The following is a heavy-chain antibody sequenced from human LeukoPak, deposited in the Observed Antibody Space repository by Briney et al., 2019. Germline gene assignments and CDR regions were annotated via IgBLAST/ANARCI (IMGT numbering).Heavy chain of an antibody. CDR2: INPNSGGT. CDR3: ASGRAYGDPIDAFDI. V-gene: IGHV1-2*02. CDR1: GYTFTAYY. D-gene: IGHD4-17*01. J-gene: IGHJ3*02. Sequence: ASVKVSCKASGYTFTAYYMHWVRQAPGQGLEWMGWINPNSGGTNYAQKFQGRVTMTRDTSITTAYMELSRLRSDDTAIYYCASGRAYGDPIDAFDIWGQGTMVTVSS.